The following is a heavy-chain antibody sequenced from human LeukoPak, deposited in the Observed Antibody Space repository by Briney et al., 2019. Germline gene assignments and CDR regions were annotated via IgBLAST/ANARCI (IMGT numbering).Heavy chain of an antibody. CDR3: TRGGYSSSWFWNY. Sequence: GGSLRLSCAASGFTFSSYSMNWVRQAPGKGREWVSYISSSGNTIYYADSVKGRFTISRDNAKNSLYLQMNSLRAEDTAVYYCTRGGYSSSWFWNYWGQGTLVTVSS. CDR1: GFTFSSYS. J-gene: IGHJ4*02. V-gene: IGHV3-48*04. CDR2: ISSSGNTI. D-gene: IGHD6-13*01.